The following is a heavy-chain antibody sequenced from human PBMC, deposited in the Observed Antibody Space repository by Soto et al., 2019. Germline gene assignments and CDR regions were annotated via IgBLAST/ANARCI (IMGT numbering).Heavy chain of an antibody. Sequence: GGSLRLSCAASGFTFSSYSMNWVRQAPGKGLEWVSSISSSSSYIYYADSVKGRFTISRDNAKNSLYLQMNSLRAEDTAVYYCARDEGDYYFDYWGQGTLITVSS. CDR2: ISSSSSYI. J-gene: IGHJ4*02. V-gene: IGHV3-21*01. CDR3: ARDEGDYYFDY. CDR1: GFTFSSYS. D-gene: IGHD2-21*02.